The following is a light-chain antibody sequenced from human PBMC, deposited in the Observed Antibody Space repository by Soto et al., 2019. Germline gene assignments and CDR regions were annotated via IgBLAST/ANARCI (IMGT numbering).Light chain of an antibody. CDR1: NIASKS. CDR2: DDS. Sequence: SYELTQPPSVSVAPGQTARITCGGNNIASKSVHWYQQRPGQAPVLVLHDDSNRPSGIPARFSGSNSVSTATLTISSVEAGDEADYFCQVWNISSDQYLFGAGTRSPS. CDR3: QVWNISSDQYL. J-gene: IGLJ1*01. V-gene: IGLV3-21*02.